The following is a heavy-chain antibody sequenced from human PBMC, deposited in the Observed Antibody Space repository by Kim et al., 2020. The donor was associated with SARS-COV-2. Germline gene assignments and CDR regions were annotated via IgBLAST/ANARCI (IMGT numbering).Heavy chain of an antibody. CDR3: AREPQHYYDSSGYGFQSPAHEDY. D-gene: IGHD3-22*01. CDR1: GGSISSSSYY. V-gene: IGHV4-39*07. Sequence: SETLSLTCTVSGGSISSSSYYWGWIRQHPGKGLEWIGSIYYSGSTYYNPSLKSRVTISVDTSKNQFSLKLSSVTAADTAVYYCAREPQHYYDSSGYGFQSPAHEDYWGQGTLVTVSS. J-gene: IGHJ4*02. CDR2: IYYSGST.